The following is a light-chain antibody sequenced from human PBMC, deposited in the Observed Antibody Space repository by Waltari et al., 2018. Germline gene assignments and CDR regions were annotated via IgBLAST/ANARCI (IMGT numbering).Light chain of an antibody. V-gene: IGLV3-25*03. CDR3: QSTDTSDSVV. Sequence: SYELTQPPSVSVSPGQTARITCSGDALPKRYAHWYQHKPGQAPVMVIYKDRGMASGIPGRFSGSSSGTTVTLTITGVQAEDEADYHCQSTDTSDSVVFGGGTKLTVL. CDR2: KDR. J-gene: IGLJ2*01. CDR1: ALPKRY.